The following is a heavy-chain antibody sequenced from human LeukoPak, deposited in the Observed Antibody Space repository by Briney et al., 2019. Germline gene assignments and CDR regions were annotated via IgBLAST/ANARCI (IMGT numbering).Heavy chain of an antibody. V-gene: IGHV3-53*01. J-gene: IGHJ4*02. CDR1: GFTFSPYS. CDR3: ARRGHDSSSPGTFDY. D-gene: IGHD6-6*01. CDR2: IYSGGST. Sequence: GGSLRLSCAASGFTFSPYSMNWVRQAPGKGLEWVSVIYSGGSTYYADSVKGRFTISRDNSKNTLYLQMNSLRVEDTAVYYCARRGHDSSSPGTFDYWGQGTLVTVSS.